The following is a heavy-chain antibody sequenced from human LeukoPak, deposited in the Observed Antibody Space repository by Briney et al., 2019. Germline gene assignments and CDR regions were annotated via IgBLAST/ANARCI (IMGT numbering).Heavy chain of an antibody. CDR1: GGSFSGYY. CDR3: ARRCSSTSCYRINWFDP. D-gene: IGHD2-2*02. Sequence: SETLSLTCAAYGGSFSGYYWSWIRQPPGKGLEWIGEINHSGSTNYNPSLKSRVTISVDTSKNQFSLKLSSVTAADTAVYYCARRCSSTSCYRINWFDPWGQGTLATVSS. J-gene: IGHJ5*02. V-gene: IGHV4-34*01. CDR2: INHSGST.